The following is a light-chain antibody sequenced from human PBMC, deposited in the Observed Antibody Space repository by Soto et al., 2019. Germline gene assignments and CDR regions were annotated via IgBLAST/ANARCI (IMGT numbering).Light chain of an antibody. CDR3: QTWGAGIVV. CDR2: LYSDGSH. CDR1: SGHSNYA. V-gene: IGLV4-69*01. J-gene: IGLJ3*02. Sequence: QPVLTQSPSASASLGASVKLTCTLSSGHSNYAIAWHQQQPEKGPRYLMKLYSDGSHNKGDGIPDRFSGSSSGAERYLTISSLHSEDEADYYCQTWGAGIVVFGGGTQLTVL.